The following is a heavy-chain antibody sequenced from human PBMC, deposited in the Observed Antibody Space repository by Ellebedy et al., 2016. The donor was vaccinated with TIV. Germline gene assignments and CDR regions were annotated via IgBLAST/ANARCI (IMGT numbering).Heavy chain of an antibody. Sequence: GESLKISCQGSGYSFTTRWIGWARQMPGKGLEWVGIIHPADSHTKYSPSFQGQVTISAAKSISTAYLQLSNLKASDTAIYYCSIAVDGTTWFDPWGQGTLVTVSS. CDR3: SIAVDGTTWFDP. V-gene: IGHV5-51*01. J-gene: IGHJ5*02. D-gene: IGHD5-24*01. CDR2: IHPADSHT. CDR1: GYSFTTRW.